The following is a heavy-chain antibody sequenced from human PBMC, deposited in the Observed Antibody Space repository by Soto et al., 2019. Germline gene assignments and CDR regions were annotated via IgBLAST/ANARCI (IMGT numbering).Heavy chain of an antibody. Sequence: PGGSLRLSCAASGFTFSSYAMSWVRQAPGKGLEWVSAISGSGGSTYYADSVKGRFTISRDNSKNTLYLQMTSLRAEDTAVYYCAKIGPHVLRFLEWLLYIDYWGQGTQVTVSS. CDR3: AKIGPHVLRFLEWLLYIDY. D-gene: IGHD3-3*01. J-gene: IGHJ4*02. CDR1: GFTFSSYA. V-gene: IGHV3-23*01. CDR2: ISGSGGST.